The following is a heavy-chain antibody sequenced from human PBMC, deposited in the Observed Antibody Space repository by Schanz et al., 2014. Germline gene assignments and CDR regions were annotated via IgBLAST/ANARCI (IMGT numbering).Heavy chain of an antibody. J-gene: IGHJ6*02. CDR1: GFTFSSYG. D-gene: IGHD1-26*01. CDR2: MCYDGSKK. CDR3: VKDLQRELLRDDHYYGMDV. Sequence: VQLVESGGGLVQPGGSLRLSCTASGFTFSSYGMHWVRQVPGKGLEWVAVMCYDGSKKYYADSVKGRFTTSRDNSKNTMYLQMNSLRAEDTAVYYCVKDLQRELLRDDHYYGMDVWGQGTTVTVSS. V-gene: IGHV3-33*06.